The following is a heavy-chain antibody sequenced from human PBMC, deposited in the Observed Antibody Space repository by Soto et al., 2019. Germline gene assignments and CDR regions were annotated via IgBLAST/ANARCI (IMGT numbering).Heavy chain of an antibody. V-gene: IGHV1-18*01. CDR2: ISAFNGNT. CDR3: GRVLSGSYFDESDF. D-gene: IGHD1-26*01. Sequence: QIQLVQSGAEVKKPGASVKVSCKASGYNFDKYGIRWVRQARGQGLEWMGWISAFNGNTNQAPRFQGRLTMTTDTSTNTAHMELRSLTSDDTAVYYCGRVLSGSYFDESDFWGQGTLVSVSS. J-gene: IGHJ4*02. CDR1: GYNFDKYG.